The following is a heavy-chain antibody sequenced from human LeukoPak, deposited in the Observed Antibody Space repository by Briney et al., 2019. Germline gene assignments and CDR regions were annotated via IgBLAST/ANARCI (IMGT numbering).Heavy chain of an antibody. CDR1: GFSFTTYG. D-gene: IGHD3-10*01. V-gene: IGHV3-30*18. J-gene: IGHJ4*02. Sequence: PGTSLRLSCAASGFSFTTYGMHWVRQAPGKGLEWVAVLSYDGSKKYYADSVKGRFTISRDNSKNTLYLQMNSLRAEDTAVYYCAKEYFFGSGRYYSYFDYWGQGTLVTVSS. CDR3: AKEYFFGSGRYYSYFDY. CDR2: LSYDGSKK.